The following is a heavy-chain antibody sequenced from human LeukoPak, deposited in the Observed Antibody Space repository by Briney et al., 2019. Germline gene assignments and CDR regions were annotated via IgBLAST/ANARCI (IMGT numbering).Heavy chain of an antibody. CDR1: GYTFTYRY. CDR2: ITPFNGNT. J-gene: IGHJ3*02. CDR3: AITNVPAGAFDI. Sequence: ASVTVSFTASGYTFTYRYLHWVRQAPGQALEWMGWITPFNGNTNYAQKFQDRVTITRDRSMSTAYMELSSLRSEDTAMYYCAITNVPAGAFDIWGQGTMVTVSS. V-gene: IGHV1-45*02. D-gene: IGHD1-14*01.